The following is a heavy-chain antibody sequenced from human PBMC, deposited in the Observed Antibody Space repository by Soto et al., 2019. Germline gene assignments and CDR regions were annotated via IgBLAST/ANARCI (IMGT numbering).Heavy chain of an antibody. V-gene: IGHV4-31*03. D-gene: IGHD6-25*01. Sequence: PSETLSLTCTVSGGSISNGGYYWSWIRQHPGKGLEWIGYIYYSGSTYYNPSLKSRVTISVDTSKNQFSLKLNSVTASDTAVYYCAKHGPSNAYGSGCYFLSYWGQGTLVTVSS. J-gene: IGHJ4*02. CDR3: AKHGPSNAYGSGCYFLSY. CDR2: IYYSGST. CDR1: GGSISNGGYY.